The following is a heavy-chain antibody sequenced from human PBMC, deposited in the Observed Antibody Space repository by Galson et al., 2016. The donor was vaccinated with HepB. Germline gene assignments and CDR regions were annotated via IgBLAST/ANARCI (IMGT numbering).Heavy chain of an antibody. CDR1: GDSVSSNSAA. J-gene: IGHJ6*02. V-gene: IGHV6-1*01. CDR3: ARLIATDDLHGVDV. Sequence: CAISGDSVSSNSAAWNWIRQSPSRGLEWLGRTYYGSKWYNDYAVSVKGRITVSSDTSKNQFSLHLNSVTPEDTAVYYCARLIATDDLHGVDVWGQGTTVTVSS. CDR2: TYYGSKWYN. D-gene: IGHD6-13*01.